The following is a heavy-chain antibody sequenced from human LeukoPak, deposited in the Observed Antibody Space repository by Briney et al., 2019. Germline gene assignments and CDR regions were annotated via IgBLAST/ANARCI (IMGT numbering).Heavy chain of an antibody. D-gene: IGHD3-3*01. V-gene: IGHV3-11*01. J-gene: IGHJ6*01. CDR3: AGSGPRFDDFGVPYYYFGRDV. CDR2: ISGSGSTI. Sequence: GGSLRLSCAASGFTFSNYYMSWIRQAPGKGLEWVSYISGSGSTIYYADSVKGRFTISRDNAKNSLYLQMNSLRAEETAVYYCAGSGPRFDDFGVPYYYFGRDVWGQGTTVTVSS. CDR1: GFTFSNYY.